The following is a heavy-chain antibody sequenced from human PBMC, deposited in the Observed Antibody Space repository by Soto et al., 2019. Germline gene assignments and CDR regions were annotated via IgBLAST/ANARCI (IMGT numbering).Heavy chain of an antibody. CDR2: INPKTAAT. CDR3: ARIKWGLDYYSGMDV. Sequence: QVQLVQSGAEVKKSGASVKVSCKASGYTFSDYFIQWLRQAPGQGLEWVAWINPKTAATNYAKKFQDRVTLTSDTSFTTAYLELTRLRPDDTAVYYCARIKWGLDYYSGMDVWGQGTAVTVPS. V-gene: IGHV1-2*02. D-gene: IGHD1-26*01. CDR1: GYTFSDYF. J-gene: IGHJ6*02.